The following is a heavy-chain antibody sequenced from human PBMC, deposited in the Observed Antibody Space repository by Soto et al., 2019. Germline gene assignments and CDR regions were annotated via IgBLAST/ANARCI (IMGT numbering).Heavy chain of an antibody. J-gene: IGHJ6*02. CDR2: IKQDGSEN. Sequence: GWSLRLSCAASGFTFSNYWMTWVRQAPGKGLEWVANIKQDGSENSYVGSVKGRFTISRDNARNSLYLQMNNLRVEDAAVYYCARERGSKSLDVWGQGTTVTVS. CDR1: GFTFSNYW. V-gene: IGHV3-7*03. D-gene: IGHD2-15*01. CDR3: ARERGSKSLDV.